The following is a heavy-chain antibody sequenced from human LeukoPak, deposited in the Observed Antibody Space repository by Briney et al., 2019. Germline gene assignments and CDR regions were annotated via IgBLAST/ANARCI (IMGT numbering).Heavy chain of an antibody. CDR1: GFTFSSYG. D-gene: IGHD5-12*01. J-gene: IGHJ4*02. CDR2: ISYDGSHE. CDR3: AKGVAFDY. V-gene: IGHV3-30*18. Sequence: PGRSLRLSCAASGFTFSSYGIHWVRQAPGKGLEWVAVISYDGSHEYYADSVKGRFTISRDNFKNTLYLQMNDLRAEDTAVYYCAKGVAFDYWGQGTLVTVSS.